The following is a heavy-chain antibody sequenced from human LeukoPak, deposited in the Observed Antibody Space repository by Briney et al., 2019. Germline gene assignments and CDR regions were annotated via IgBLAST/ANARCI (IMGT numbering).Heavy chain of an antibody. CDR2: IYTSGST. Sequence: SQTLSLTCNVSGGSISSGSYYWSWIRQPAGKGLGWIGRIYTSGSTNYNPSLKSRVTISVDTSKNQFSLKLSSVTAADTAVYYCASQDCGWFDPWGQGTLVTVSS. CDR1: GGSISSGSYY. CDR3: ASQDCGWFDP. J-gene: IGHJ5*02. D-gene: IGHD2-21*02. V-gene: IGHV4-61*02.